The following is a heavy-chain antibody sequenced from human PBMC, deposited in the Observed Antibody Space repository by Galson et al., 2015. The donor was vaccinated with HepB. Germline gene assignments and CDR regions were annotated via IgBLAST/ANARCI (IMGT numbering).Heavy chain of an antibody. Sequence: SLRLSCAASGFTVSNNYLSWVRQAPGKGLEWVSAISGSGGSTYYADSVKGRFTISRDNSKNTLYLQMNSLRAEDTALYYCAKGNYDILTGYFDYWGQGTLVTVSS. CDR2: ISGSGGST. D-gene: IGHD3-9*01. CDR1: GFTVSNNY. V-gene: IGHV3-23*01. CDR3: AKGNYDILTGYFDY. J-gene: IGHJ4*02.